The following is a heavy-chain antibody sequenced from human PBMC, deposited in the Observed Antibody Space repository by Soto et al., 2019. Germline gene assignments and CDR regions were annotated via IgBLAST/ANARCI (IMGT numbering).Heavy chain of an antibody. Sequence: GGSLRLSCIASGFTFSNYDLSWVRQAPGKGLKRVSAIRGNGGSTYYTDSVKGQFTISRDNSKNTLYVQMNSLRAEDTAVYYCATKTDIVIVPTWSYYYYMDVWGKGTTVTVSS. D-gene: IGHD2-2*01. CDR1: GFTFSNYD. V-gene: IGHV3-23*01. CDR2: IRGNGGST. CDR3: ATKTDIVIVPTWSYYYYMDV. J-gene: IGHJ6*03.